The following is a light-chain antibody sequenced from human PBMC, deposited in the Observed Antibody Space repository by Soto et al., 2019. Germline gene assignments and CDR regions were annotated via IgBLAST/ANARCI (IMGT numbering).Light chain of an antibody. CDR2: DAS. CDR3: QQYDNLPKT. Sequence: DIQMTQSPSSLSASVGDRVTITCQASQDISDYLNWFQQKPGQAPKLLIYDASNLETGVPSRFSGSGSGTDFSLTISSLQPEDIATYYCQQYDNLPKTFGHGTTVEIK. J-gene: IGKJ1*01. CDR1: QDISDY. V-gene: IGKV1-33*01.